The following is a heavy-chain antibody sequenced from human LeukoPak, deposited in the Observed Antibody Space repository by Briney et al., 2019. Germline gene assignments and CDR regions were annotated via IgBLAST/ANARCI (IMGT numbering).Heavy chain of an antibody. CDR3: ARANYDFLTGYYLFDS. Sequence: SETLSLTCTVPGGSISSYYWSWIRQPPGKGLEWIGYIFYGGNTNYNPSLKSRVTISVDTSKNQFSLKLSSVTAADTAVYYCARANYDFLTGYYLFDSWGQGTLVTVSS. CDR2: IFYGGNT. CDR1: GGSISSYY. D-gene: IGHD3-9*01. J-gene: IGHJ4*02. V-gene: IGHV4-59*01.